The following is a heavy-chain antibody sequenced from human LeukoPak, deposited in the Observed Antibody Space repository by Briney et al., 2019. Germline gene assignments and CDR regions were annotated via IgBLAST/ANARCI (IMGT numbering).Heavy chain of an antibody. CDR2: INHSGST. D-gene: IGHD5-12*01. Sequence: SETLSLTCAVYDGSFSGYYWSWIRQPPGKGLEWIEEINHSGSTNYNPSLKSRVTISVDTSKNQFSLKLSSVTAADTAVYYCARARSGYGFDPWGQGTLVTVSS. CDR3: ARARSGYGFDP. V-gene: IGHV4-34*01. J-gene: IGHJ5*02. CDR1: DGSFSGYY.